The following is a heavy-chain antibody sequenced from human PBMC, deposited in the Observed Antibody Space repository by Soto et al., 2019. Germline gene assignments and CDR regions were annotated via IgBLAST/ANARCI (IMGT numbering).Heavy chain of an antibody. CDR1: GFTFSYYG. Sequence: EGQLVESGGGLVQPGGSLRLSCAASGFTFSYYGMNWVRQAPGKGLEWVSYIFSSTTTIYYADSVKGRFTISRDNAKTSLYLEMNSLRDEDTAVYYCARGWGDVVHDAFEIWGRGTLVTVSS. CDR2: IFSSTTTI. V-gene: IGHV3-48*02. J-gene: IGHJ3*02. D-gene: IGHD3-16*01. CDR3: ARGWGDVVHDAFEI.